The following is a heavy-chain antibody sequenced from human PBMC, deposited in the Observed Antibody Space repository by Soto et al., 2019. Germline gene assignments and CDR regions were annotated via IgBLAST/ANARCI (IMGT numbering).Heavy chain of an antibody. CDR2: ISPDGSNR. Sequence: GGSLRLSCAASGFTFSTYWMNGVRQTPGKGLMWVSRISPDGSNRGYADSVEGRFTVSRDNAKNTLYLQMHSLRAEDTAMYYCGSWGHIAPVSPPDFDHWGEGTLVTASS. CDR1: GFTFSTYW. CDR3: GSWGHIAPVSPPDFDH. V-gene: IGHV3-74*01. D-gene: IGHD3-16*01. J-gene: IGHJ4*02.